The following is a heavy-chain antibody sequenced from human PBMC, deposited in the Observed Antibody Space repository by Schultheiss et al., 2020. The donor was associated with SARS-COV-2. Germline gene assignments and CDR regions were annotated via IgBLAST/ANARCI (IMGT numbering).Heavy chain of an antibody. Sequence: GSLRLSCAVYGGSFSGYYWSWIRQPPGKGLEWIGEINHSGSTNYNPSLKSRVTISVDTSKNQFSLKLSSVTAADTAVYYCARWGRYCSGGSCYSDYYYYGMDVWGQGTTVTVSS. CDR3: ARWGRYCSGGSCYSDYYYYGMDV. D-gene: IGHD2-15*01. CDR2: INHSGST. J-gene: IGHJ6*02. V-gene: IGHV4-34*01. CDR1: GGSFSGYY.